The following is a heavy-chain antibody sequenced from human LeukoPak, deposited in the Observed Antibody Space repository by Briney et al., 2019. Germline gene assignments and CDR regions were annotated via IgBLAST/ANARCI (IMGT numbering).Heavy chain of an antibody. J-gene: IGHJ4*02. CDR3: ARLWSTSCKGGSCPHQPNY. D-gene: IGHD2-15*01. CDR2: INYGGNT. Sequence: SETLSLTCTVSGGSISSSAYHWGWIRQPPGKGLEWIGTINYGGNTYYNLSLKSRVIIFLDTSKNQFSLKLSSVTAADTAVYYCARLWSTSCKGGSCPHQPNYWGQGTRVTVSS. CDR1: GGSISSSAYH. V-gene: IGHV4-39*01.